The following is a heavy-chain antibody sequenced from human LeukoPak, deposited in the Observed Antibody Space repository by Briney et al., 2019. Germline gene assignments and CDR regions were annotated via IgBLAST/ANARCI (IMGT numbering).Heavy chain of an antibody. J-gene: IGHJ4*02. CDR3: ASDVAREFDH. Sequence: ASVNVSCKASGHIFISYYIHWVRQAPGQGLEWMGVINPSDGSTNYAQKFPGRVTMTRDTSATTVYLDLSGLTFEDTAVYYCASDVAREFDHWGQGTLVTVSS. CDR1: GHIFISYY. CDR2: INPSDGST. V-gene: IGHV1-46*01. D-gene: IGHD5-24*01.